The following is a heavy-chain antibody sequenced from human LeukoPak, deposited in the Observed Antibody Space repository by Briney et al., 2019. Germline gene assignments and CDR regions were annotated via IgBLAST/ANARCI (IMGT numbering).Heavy chain of an antibody. CDR2: INSDGSST. Sequence: PGGSQRLSCTASGFTFSSYWMHWVRQAPGKGLVWVSRINSDGSSTSYADSVKGRFTISRDNAKNTLYLQMNSLRAEDTAVYYCARGGERYSSSWYFFDYWGQGSLVTVSS. J-gene: IGHJ4*02. CDR3: ARGGERYSSSWYFFDY. CDR1: GFTFSSYW. V-gene: IGHV3-74*01. D-gene: IGHD6-13*01.